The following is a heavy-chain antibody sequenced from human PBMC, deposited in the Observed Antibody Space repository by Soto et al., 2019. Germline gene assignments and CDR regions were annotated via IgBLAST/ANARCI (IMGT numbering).Heavy chain of an antibody. CDR3: VRKVKEPNYAMDV. CDR1: GFTVSSHY. J-gene: IGHJ6*02. Sequence: EVQLVESGGGLIQPGGSLRLSCAASGFTVSSHYMSWVRQAPGKGLEWVSILYSGGTTYYVDSVKGRFTVSRDNSKNTLFLQMNSLRGEDTAVYFCVRKVKEPNYAMDVWGQGTTVTVSS. V-gene: IGHV3-53*01. CDR2: LYSGGTT. D-gene: IGHD1-26*01.